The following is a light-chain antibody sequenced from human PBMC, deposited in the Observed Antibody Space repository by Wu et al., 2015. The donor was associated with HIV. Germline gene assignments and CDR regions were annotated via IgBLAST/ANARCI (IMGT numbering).Light chain of an antibody. V-gene: IGKV1-9*01. CDR3: QQLNSYPLT. Sequence: IQLTQSPSSLSASVGDRVTITCRASQGISSYLAWYQQKPGKAPKLLIYSASTLQSGVPSRFSGSGFGTDFTLTISSLQPEDFATYYCQQLNSYPLTFGQGTKVEIK. J-gene: IGKJ1*01. CDR2: SAS. CDR1: QGISSY.